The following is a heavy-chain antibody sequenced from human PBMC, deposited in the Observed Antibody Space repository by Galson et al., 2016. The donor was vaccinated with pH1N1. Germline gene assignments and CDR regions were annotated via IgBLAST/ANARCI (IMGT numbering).Heavy chain of an antibody. CDR3: ARDSEYSGYEGFH. D-gene: IGHD5-12*01. J-gene: IGHJ4*02. V-gene: IGHV3-30*04. CDR2: ILYDGTNE. CDR1: GFTFTSYA. Sequence: LRLSCAASGFTFTSYAMHWVRQAPGKGLEWVAVILYDGTNEYYADSVKGRFTISRDKTQSTVHLQMNSLRTEDTAVYYCARDSEYSGYEGFHWAQGTLVIVSS.